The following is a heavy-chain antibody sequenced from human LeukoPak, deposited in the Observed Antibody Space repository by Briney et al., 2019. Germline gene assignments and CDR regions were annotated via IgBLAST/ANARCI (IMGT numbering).Heavy chain of an antibody. CDR2: IVVGSGNT. D-gene: IGHD1-26*01. J-gene: IGHJ4*02. V-gene: IGHV1-58*01. CDR3: AAVAGPTRYSGSYYFDY. Sequence: GASVKVSCKASGFTFTSSAVQWVRQARGQRLEWIGWIVVGSGNTNYAQKFQERVTITRDMSTSTAYMELSSLRSEDTAVYYCAAVAGPTRYSGSYYFDYWGQGTLVTVSS. CDR1: GFTFTSSA.